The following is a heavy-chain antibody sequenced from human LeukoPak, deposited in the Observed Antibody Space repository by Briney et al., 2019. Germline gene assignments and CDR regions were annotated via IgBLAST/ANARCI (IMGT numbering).Heavy chain of an antibody. CDR3: ARGSGGDYDFWSGYYIGYYYYMDV. Sequence: GASVKVSCKASGYTFTSYGISWVRQAPGQGLEWMGGIIPIFGTANYAQKFQGRVTITADESTRTAYMELRSLRSEDTAVYYCARGSGGDYDFWSGYYIGYYYYMDVWGKGTTVTVSS. CDR2: IIPIFGTA. J-gene: IGHJ6*03. V-gene: IGHV1-69*13. D-gene: IGHD3-3*01. CDR1: GYTFTSYG.